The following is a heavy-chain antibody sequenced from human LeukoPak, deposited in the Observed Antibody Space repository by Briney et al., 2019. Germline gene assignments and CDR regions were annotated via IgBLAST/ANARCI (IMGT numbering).Heavy chain of an antibody. Sequence: SETLSLTCTVSGGSISSGDYYWSWIRQPPGKGLEWIGYIYYSGSTYYNPSLKSRVTISVDTSKNQFSLQLNSVTPEDTAVYYCARSISGLGDWGQGTLVTVSS. CDR2: IYYSGST. V-gene: IGHV4-30-4*01. D-gene: IGHD3-16*01. CDR3: ARSISGLGD. CDR1: GGSISSGDYY. J-gene: IGHJ4*02.